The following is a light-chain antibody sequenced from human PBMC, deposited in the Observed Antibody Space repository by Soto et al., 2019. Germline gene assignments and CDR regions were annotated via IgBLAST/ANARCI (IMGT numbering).Light chain of an antibody. J-gene: IGLJ1*01. CDR2: GVT. CDR3: SSYTNSKTLL. V-gene: IGLV2-14*01. Sequence: QSALTQPASVSGSPGQSITISCTGTSDDYVSWYQQHPGKAPKLMIYGVTNRPSGVSTRFSGSKSGNAASLTISGLQTEDEADYSCSSYTNSKTLLFGTGTKLTVL. CDR1: SDDY.